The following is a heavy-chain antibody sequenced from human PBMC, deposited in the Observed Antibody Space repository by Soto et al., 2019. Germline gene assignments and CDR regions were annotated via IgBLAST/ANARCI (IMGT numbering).Heavy chain of an antibody. Sequence: QVQLVESGGGVVQPGRSLRLSCAASGFTFNIYGIHWVRQAPGKGLEWVALIWYDGRNTYYADSVRGRFTISRDSSKKMVYLQINSLRAEDTAVYYCARDPWSYCSGDCPASDWGQGTLVTVSS. D-gene: IGHD2-21*02. CDR1: GFTFNIYG. CDR3: ARDPWSYCSGDCPASD. V-gene: IGHV3-33*01. J-gene: IGHJ4*02. CDR2: IWYDGRNT.